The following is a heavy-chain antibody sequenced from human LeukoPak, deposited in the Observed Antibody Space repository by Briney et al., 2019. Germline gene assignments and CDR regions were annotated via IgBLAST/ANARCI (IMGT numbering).Heavy chain of an antibody. CDR1: GFTFSSYA. CDR2: ISYDGSNK. J-gene: IGHJ5*02. V-gene: IGHV3-30*04. CDR3: ARPPTADNWFDP. D-gene: IGHD2-21*02. Sequence: PGGSLRLSCAASGFTFSSYAMHWVRQAPGKGLEWVAVISYDGSNKYYTDSVKGRFTISRDNSKNTLYLQMNSLRAEDTAVYYCARPPTADNWFDPWGQGTLVTVSS.